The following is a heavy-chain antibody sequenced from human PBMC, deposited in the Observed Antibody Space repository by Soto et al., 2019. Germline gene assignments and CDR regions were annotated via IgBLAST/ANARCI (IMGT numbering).Heavy chain of an antibody. D-gene: IGHD5-12*01. CDR1: GFTVSSYA. V-gene: IGHV3-23*01. Sequence: GSRRLSGAASGFTVSSYAMSWVRQAPGKGLEWVSAISGSGGSTYYADSVKGRFTISRDNSKNTLYLQMNSLRAEDTAVYYCAKDWAVATNWFDPWGQGTLVTVSS. J-gene: IGHJ5*02. CDR3: AKDWAVATNWFDP. CDR2: ISGSGGST.